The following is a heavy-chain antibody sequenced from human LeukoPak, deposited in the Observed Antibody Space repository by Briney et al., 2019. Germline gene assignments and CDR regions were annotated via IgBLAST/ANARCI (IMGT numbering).Heavy chain of an antibody. J-gene: IGHJ1*01. CDR1: GFTFSSYG. D-gene: IGHD2-21*02. V-gene: IGHV3-33*01. Sequence: GRSLRLSCAASGFTFSSYGMHWVRQAPGKGLEWVAVIWYDGSNKYYADSVKGRFTISRDNSKNTLYLQMNSLRAEDTAVYYCARGPYCGGDCPTRPGYFQHWGQGTLVTVSS. CDR3: ARGPYCGGDCPTRPGYFQH. CDR2: IWYDGSNK.